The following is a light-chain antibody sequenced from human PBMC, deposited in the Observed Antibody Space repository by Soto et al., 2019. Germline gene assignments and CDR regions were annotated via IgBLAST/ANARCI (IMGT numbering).Light chain of an antibody. CDR1: QSVLYSPNNKNS. CDR3: QQYYTTLGT. Sequence: DIVMTQSPESLAVSLGEKATTNCKSSQSVLYSPNNKNSLAWYQQKPGQPPKLLIYWASTRESGVPDRFSGSGSGTDFTLTISSLQADDVAIYYCQQYYTTLGTFGQGTKVEIK. V-gene: IGKV4-1*01. CDR2: WAS. J-gene: IGKJ1*01.